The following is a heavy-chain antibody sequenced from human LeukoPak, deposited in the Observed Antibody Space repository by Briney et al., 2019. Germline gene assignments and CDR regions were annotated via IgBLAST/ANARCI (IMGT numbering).Heavy chain of an antibody. CDR2: IYHSGST. V-gene: IGHV4-4*02. Sequence: PSETLSLTCAVSGGSISSSNWWSWVRQPPGKGLEWIGEIYHSGSTNYNPSLKSRVTISVDKSKNQFSLKLSSVTAADTAVYYCATGGSGWSARDFDYWGQGTLVTVSS. D-gene: IGHD6-19*01. CDR1: GGSISSSNW. J-gene: IGHJ4*02. CDR3: ATGGSGWSARDFDY.